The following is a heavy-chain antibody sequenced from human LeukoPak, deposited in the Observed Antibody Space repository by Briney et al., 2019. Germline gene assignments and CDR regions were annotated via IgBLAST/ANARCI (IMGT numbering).Heavy chain of an antibody. V-gene: IGHV4-59*08. D-gene: IGHD5-24*01. Sequence: SETLSLTCTLSGGSISSYYWSWIRQPPGKGLEWIGYIYYSGSTNCNPSLKSRVTISVDTSKNQFSLKLSSVTAADTAVYHCARRDGYNSYYFDYWGQGTLVTVSS. CDR1: GGSISSYY. CDR3: ARRDGYNSYYFDY. CDR2: IYYSGST. J-gene: IGHJ4*02.